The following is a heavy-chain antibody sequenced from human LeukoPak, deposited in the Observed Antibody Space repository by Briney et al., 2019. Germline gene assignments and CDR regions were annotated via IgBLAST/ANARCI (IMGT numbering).Heavy chain of an antibody. J-gene: IGHJ4*02. CDR3: AREGSLLGYCSSTSCYVYFDY. CDR1: GYTFTGYY. CDR2: INPNSGGT. Sequence: GASVKVSCKASGYTFTGYYMHWVRQAPGQGLEWMGWINPNSGGTNYAQKFQGRVTMTRDTSISTAYMELSRLRSDDTAVYYCAREGSLLGYCSSTSCYVYFDYWGQGTLVTVSS. D-gene: IGHD2-2*01. V-gene: IGHV1-2*02.